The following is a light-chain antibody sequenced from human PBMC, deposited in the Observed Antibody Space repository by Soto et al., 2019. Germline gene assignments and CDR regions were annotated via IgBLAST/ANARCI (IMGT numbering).Light chain of an antibody. CDR3: RQNYSTPPP. V-gene: IGKV1-39*01. Sequence: DIQMTQSPSSLSASVGDRVTITCRASQSISSYLNWYQQKPAKDPKLLIYAASSLKSGVPSRFSGSGSGTAFTTTISTLKPEDFANYYSRQNYSTPPPFGQRTRVEIK. J-gene: IGKJ5*01. CDR1: QSISSY. CDR2: AAS.